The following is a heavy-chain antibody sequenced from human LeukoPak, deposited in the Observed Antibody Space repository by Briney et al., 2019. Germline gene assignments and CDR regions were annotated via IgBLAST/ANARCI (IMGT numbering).Heavy chain of an antibody. J-gene: IGHJ4*02. V-gene: IGHV1-2*02. CDR1: GGTFSSYA. Sequence: GASVKVSCKASGGTFSSYAISWVRQAPGQGLEWMGWINPNSGGTNYAQKFQGRVTMTRDTSISTAYMELSRLRSDDTAAYYCASSAGYGYQYYFDYWGQGTLVTVSS. CDR3: ASSAGYGYQYYFDY. CDR2: INPNSGGT. D-gene: IGHD5-18*01.